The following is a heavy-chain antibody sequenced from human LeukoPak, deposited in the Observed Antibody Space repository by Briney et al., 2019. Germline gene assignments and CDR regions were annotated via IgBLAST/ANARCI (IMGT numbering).Heavy chain of an antibody. CDR3: ARRTGSYGYYSY. CDR2: VYYSGST. J-gene: IGHJ4*02. Sequence: SETLSLTCTVSGGSISPYYWSWIRQPPGKGLEWIGYVYYSGSTTYNPSLRSRVTISVDTSKNQFSLKLSSVTAADMAVYYCARRTGSYGYYSYWGQGTLVTVSS. D-gene: IGHD5-18*01. CDR1: GGSISPYY. V-gene: IGHV4-59*01.